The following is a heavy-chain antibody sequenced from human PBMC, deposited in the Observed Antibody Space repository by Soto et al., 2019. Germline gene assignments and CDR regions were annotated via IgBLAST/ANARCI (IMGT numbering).Heavy chain of an antibody. D-gene: IGHD4-17*01. V-gene: IGHV4-34*01. CDR1: GGSFSGYY. CDR2: INHSGST. Sequence: SETLSLTCAVYGGSFSGYYWSWIRQPPGKGLEWIGEINHSGSTNYNPSLKSRVTISVDTSKNQFSLKLSSVTAADTAVYYCARAPSYGDYSYYYYMDVWGKGTTVTVS. J-gene: IGHJ6*03. CDR3: ARAPSYGDYSYYYYMDV.